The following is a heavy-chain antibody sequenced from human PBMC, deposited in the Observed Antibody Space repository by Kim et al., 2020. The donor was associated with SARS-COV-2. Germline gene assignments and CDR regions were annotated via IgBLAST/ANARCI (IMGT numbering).Heavy chain of an antibody. Sequence: ASVKVSCRTSGYIFTDYYIHWVRQAPGQGLEWMGRVHPSSGVANYAPKFQGRVSMTRDTSIRTSYMEMRRLRSDDTAVYFCMVRGGFLDFDNWGQGTLVAVSS. V-gene: IGHV1-2*06. CDR2: VHPSSGVA. CDR1: GYIFTDYY. D-gene: IGHD3-10*01. J-gene: IGHJ4*02. CDR3: MVRGGFLDFDN.